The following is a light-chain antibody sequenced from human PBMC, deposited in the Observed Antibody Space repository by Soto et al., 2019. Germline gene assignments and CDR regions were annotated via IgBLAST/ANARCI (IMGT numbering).Light chain of an antibody. CDR1: QYISTY. Sequence: EIRMTQSASCLCASVGDRGTMXCRASQYISTYLNWYQQKPGKAPKLLIYDASSLQGGGPSRFSGSGSATDFTRTISNLPPEDFASYYGQQSYSTPRTFGQGTKVDIK. CDR2: DAS. V-gene: IGKV1-39*01. CDR3: QQSYSTPRT. J-gene: IGKJ1*01.